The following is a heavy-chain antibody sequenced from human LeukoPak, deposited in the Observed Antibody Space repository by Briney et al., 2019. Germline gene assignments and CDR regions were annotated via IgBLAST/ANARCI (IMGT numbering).Heavy chain of an antibody. CDR1: GYXFTGYY. CDR3: GRGIAAAQYDY. CDR2: SNPNNGGT. J-gene: IGHJ4*02. D-gene: IGHD6-13*01. V-gene: IGHV1-2*02. Sequence: ASVKVSCKASGYXFTGYYIHWVRQAPGQGLEWMGWSNPNNGGTSYAQKFQDRVTMTRDTSINTAYMELSRLTSDDTAVYYCGRGIAAAQYDYWGQGTLVTVSS.